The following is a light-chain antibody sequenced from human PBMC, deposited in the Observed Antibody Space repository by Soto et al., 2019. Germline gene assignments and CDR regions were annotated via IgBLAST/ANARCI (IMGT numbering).Light chain of an antibody. Sequence: SYVLTQPPSVSVAPGQTARITWGGNNIGSKSVHWYQQKAGQAPVLVVYDDSVRPSGIPEGFSGSNSGNAATLTISRVEAWDEADYYCQVWDSTVDHRGVFGGGTKVTVL. V-gene: IGLV3-21*02. CDR1: NIGSKS. J-gene: IGLJ3*02. CDR3: QVWDSTVDHRGV. CDR2: DDS.